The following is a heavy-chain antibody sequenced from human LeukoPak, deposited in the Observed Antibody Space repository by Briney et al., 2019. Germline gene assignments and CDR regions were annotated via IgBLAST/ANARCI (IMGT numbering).Heavy chain of an antibody. CDR3: ARERTTIVSGTTIGAY. D-gene: IGHD5-24*01. CDR2: IIGSGSTI. Sequence: AGGSLRLSCAASGFTFSSYEMNWARQAPGKGLEWISYIIGSGSTIYYADSVKGRFTISRDNAKNSLYLQMNSLRADDTAVYYCARERTTIVSGTTIGAYWGQGTLVTVSS. V-gene: IGHV3-48*03. J-gene: IGHJ4*02. CDR1: GFTFSSYE.